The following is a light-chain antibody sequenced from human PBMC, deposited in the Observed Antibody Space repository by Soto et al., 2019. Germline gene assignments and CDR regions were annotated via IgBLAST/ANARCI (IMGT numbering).Light chain of an antibody. CDR2: EVS. Sequence: QSVLTQPPSASGSPGQSVTIYCTGTSSDIGGYNSVSWYQQHPGKAPKLMISEVSKRPSGVPDRFSGSKSGNTASLTVSGLQAEDEADYYCSSYAGSNNWVFGGGTKLTVL. CDR1: SSDIGGYNS. CDR3: SSYAGSNNWV. J-gene: IGLJ3*02. V-gene: IGLV2-8*01.